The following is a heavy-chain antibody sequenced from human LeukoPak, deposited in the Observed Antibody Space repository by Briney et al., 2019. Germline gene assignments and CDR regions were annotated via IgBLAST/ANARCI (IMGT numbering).Heavy chain of an antibody. J-gene: IGHJ4*02. CDR2: VYFDGST. Sequence: SETLSLTCIVSGGSISSSSYLWGWICQPPGKGLEWIGSVYFDGSTYYNPSLKSRVTIAVDTSKNQFSLKLSSVTAADTAVYYCARIKSVAVAVYWGQGTLVTVSS. D-gene: IGHD6-19*01. CDR3: ARIKSVAVAVY. V-gene: IGHV4-39*07. CDR1: GGSISSSSYL.